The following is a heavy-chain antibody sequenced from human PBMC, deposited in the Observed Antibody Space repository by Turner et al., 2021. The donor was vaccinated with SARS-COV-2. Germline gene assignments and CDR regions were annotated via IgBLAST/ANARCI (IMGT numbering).Heavy chain of an antibody. D-gene: IGHD3-22*01. CDR2: INPNCGGT. Sequence: QVQLVQSGTEMKKPGASVKVSCKASGYSFTGYYMHWVRQAPGQGLEWMGWINPNCGGTNYAQKFQGRVTMTRDTSISTAYMELSRLRSDDTAVYYCARVPHYYDSSGYYFNFDYWGQGTLVTVSS. CDR3: ARVPHYYDSSGYYFNFDY. CDR1: GYSFTGYY. V-gene: IGHV1-2*02. J-gene: IGHJ4*02.